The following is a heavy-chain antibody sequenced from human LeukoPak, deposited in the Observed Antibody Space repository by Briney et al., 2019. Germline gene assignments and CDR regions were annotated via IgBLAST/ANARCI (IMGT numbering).Heavy chain of an antibody. CDR3: AKRRAGAGTNLNS. CDR2: ISSSGDHT. CDR1: GFSFDTYA. V-gene: IGHV3-23*01. D-gene: IGHD6-19*01. Sequence: GGSLRLSCAGSGFSFDTYAMSWVRQAPGKGLKWGSSISSSGDHTYYADPVKGRFTISIDNSKNKLYLQMNSLRAEDTAVYYCAKRRAGAGTNLNSWGQGTLVTVSS. J-gene: IGHJ4*02.